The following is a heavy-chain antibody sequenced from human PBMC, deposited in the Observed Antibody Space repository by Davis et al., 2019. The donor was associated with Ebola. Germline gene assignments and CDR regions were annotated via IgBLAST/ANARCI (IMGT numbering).Heavy chain of an antibody. CDR2: IYYSGST. D-gene: IGHD3-10*01. CDR3: ARSAGLWFGELFRH. V-gene: IGHV4-30-4*01. J-gene: IGHJ4*02. Sequence: MPSETLSLTCTVSGGSISSGDYYWSWIRQPPGKGLEWIGYIYYSGSTYYNPSLKSRVTISVDTSKNQFSLKLSSVTAADTAVYYCARSAGLWFGELFRHWGQGTLVTVSS. CDR1: GGSISSGDYY.